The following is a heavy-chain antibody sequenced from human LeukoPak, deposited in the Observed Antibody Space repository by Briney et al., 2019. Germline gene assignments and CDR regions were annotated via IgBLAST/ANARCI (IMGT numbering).Heavy chain of an antibody. D-gene: IGHD3-10*01. CDR1: GFTFSDYY. CDR3: ARDAGRRGRYYYGMDV. CDR2: ISSSGSTI. Sequence: GESLRLSCAASGFTFSDYYMTWIRQAPGKGLEWISYISSSGSTIYYADSVKGRFTISRDNAKNSLYLQMNSLRAEDTAVYYCARDAGRRGRYYYGMDVWGQGTTVTVSS. V-gene: IGHV3-11*01. J-gene: IGHJ6*02.